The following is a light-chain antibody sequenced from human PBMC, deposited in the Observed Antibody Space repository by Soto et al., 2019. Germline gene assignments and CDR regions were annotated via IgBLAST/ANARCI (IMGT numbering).Light chain of an antibody. Sequence: DIQMTQSPSSLSASVGDRVTIACRASQGISTYLNWYLQKPGKAPKLLIYAASSLQSGVPSRFSGSGSETDFTLTISSLQPDDFATYYCQQYYSYPWTFAQGTKVDIK. J-gene: IGKJ1*01. CDR3: QQYYSYPWT. V-gene: IGKV1-39*01. CDR2: AAS. CDR1: QGISTY.